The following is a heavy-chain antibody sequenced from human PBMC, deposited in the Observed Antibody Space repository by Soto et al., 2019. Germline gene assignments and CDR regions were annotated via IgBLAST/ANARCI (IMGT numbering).Heavy chain of an antibody. V-gene: IGHV4-30-2*01. D-gene: IGHD7-27*01. Sequence: SETLSLTCAVSGGSISSGGYSWSWIRQPPGKGLEWIGYIYHSGSTYYNPSLKSRVTISVDRSKNQFSLKLSSATAADTAVYYCARVPGPWGQGTLVTVSS. J-gene: IGHJ5*02. CDR2: IYHSGST. CDR1: GGSISSGGYS. CDR3: ARVPGP.